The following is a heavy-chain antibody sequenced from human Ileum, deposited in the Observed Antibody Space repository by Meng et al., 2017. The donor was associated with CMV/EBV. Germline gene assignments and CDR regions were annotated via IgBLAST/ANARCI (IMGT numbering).Heavy chain of an antibody. V-gene: IGHV6-1*01. Sequence: GENATSNSAAWNWIRQAPSRGLEWLGRTYYRSKWYNDYAVSVKSRTTINPDTSKNQFSLQLNSVSPDDTAVYYCARAGVGGWYFDDWGQGTLVTVSS. CDR1: GENATSNSAA. D-gene: IGHD5-12*01. J-gene: IGHJ4*02. CDR3: ARAGVGGWYFDD. CDR2: TYYRSKWYN.